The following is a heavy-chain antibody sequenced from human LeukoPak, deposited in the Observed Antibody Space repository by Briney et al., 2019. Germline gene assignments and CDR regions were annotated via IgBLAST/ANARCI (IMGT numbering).Heavy chain of an antibody. Sequence: PSQTLSLTCTVSGGSISSGSYYWSWIRQPAGKGLEWIGRIYTSGSTNYNPSLKSRVTISVDTSKNQFSLKLNSVTAADTAVYYCARDCSDIVVVPAALHYYYYMDVWGKGTTVTVSS. D-gene: IGHD2-2*01. CDR3: ARDCSDIVVVPAALHYYYYMDV. CDR1: GGSISSGSYY. V-gene: IGHV4-61*02. J-gene: IGHJ6*03. CDR2: IYTSGST.